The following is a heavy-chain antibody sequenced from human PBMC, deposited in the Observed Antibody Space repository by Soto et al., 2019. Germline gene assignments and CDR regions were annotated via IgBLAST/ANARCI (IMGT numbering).Heavy chain of an antibody. J-gene: IGHJ4*02. CDR1: GGTFSSYT. V-gene: IGHV1-69*02. CDR3: ATLWVDGLYYFDD. Sequence: QVQLVQSGAEVKKPGSSVKVSCKASGGTFSSYTISWVRQAPGQGLEWMGRIIPILGIANYAQKFQGRVTITADKSTSTAYMELSSLRSEDKAVYYCATLWVDGLYYFDDWGQGTMVTVSS. CDR2: IIPILGIA. D-gene: IGHD3-10*01.